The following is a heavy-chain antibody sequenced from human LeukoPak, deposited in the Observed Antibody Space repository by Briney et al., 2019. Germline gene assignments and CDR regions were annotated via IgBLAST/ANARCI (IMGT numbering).Heavy chain of an antibody. CDR2: IYTSGST. CDR1: GGSISSGSYY. CDR3: ARFSIYSGSSVHYLDY. D-gene: IGHD3-22*01. V-gene: IGHV4-61*02. Sequence: PSQTLSLTCTVSGGSISSGSYYWSWIRQPAGKGLEWIGRIYTSGSTNYNPSLKSRVTISVDTSKNQFSLRLNSVTAADTAVYYCARFSIYSGSSVHYLDYWGQGTLVSVSS. J-gene: IGHJ4*02.